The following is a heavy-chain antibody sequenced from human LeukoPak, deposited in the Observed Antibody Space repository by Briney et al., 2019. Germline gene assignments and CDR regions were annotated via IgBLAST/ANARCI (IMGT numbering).Heavy chain of an antibody. Sequence: GGSLRLSCAASGFTVSSYSMNWVRQAPGKGLEWVSSISSSSSYIYYADSVKGRFTISRDNAKNSLYLQMNSLRAEDTAVYYCARDSLIPIGYCSSTSCRVGYFDYWGQGTLVTVSS. D-gene: IGHD2-2*01. J-gene: IGHJ4*02. CDR2: ISSSSSYI. V-gene: IGHV3-21*01. CDR3: ARDSLIPIGYCSSTSCRVGYFDY. CDR1: GFTVSSYS.